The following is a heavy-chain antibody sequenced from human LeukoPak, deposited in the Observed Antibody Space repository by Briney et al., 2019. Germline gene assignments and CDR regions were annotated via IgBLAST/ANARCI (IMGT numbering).Heavy chain of an antibody. V-gene: IGHV4-39*01. CDR3: AVEGVRGVLDY. CDR1: GGSISRGSHY. CDR2: IYYSASS. Sequence: PSETLSLTCNVSGGSISRGSHYWGWIRQPRGKGVEWIVNIYYSASSYYNSSLNSRVSISVDTSKNQFSLKMTSVTAADPAVYYCAVEGVRGVLDYWGQGTLVTVSS. D-gene: IGHD3-10*01. J-gene: IGHJ4*02.